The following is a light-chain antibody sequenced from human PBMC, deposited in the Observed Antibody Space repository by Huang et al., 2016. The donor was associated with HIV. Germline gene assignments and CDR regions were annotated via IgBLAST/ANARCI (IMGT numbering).Light chain of an antibody. CDR1: QSVSGN. CDR2: GAS. V-gene: IGKV3-15*01. J-gene: IGKJ3*01. Sequence: EIVMTQSPATLSVSPGERVTLSCRASQSVSGNLAWYQQKPGQAPRLLSYGASTRATGIPARFSGSGSGTEFTLTISSLQSEDFAVYYCQQYNNWPPFTFGPGTKVDIK. CDR3: QQYNNWPPFT.